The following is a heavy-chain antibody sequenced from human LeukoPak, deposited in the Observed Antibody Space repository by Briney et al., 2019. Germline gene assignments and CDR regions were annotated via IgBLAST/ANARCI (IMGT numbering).Heavy chain of an antibody. CDR1: EFTFSSYS. CDR3: ARDFDYYGSGSSFDY. J-gene: IGHJ4*02. V-gene: IGHV3-21*05. Sequence: PGGSLRLSCAASEFTFSSYSMNWVRQAPGKGLEWVSYITNSGNSESYADSVKGRFTISRDNAKNSLYLQMNSLRAEDTAVYYCARDFDYYGSGSSFDYWGQGTLVTVSS. D-gene: IGHD3-10*01. CDR2: ITNSGNSE.